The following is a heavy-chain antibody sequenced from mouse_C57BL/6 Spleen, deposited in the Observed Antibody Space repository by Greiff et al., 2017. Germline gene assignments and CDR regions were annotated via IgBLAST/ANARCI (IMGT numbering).Heavy chain of an antibody. V-gene: IGHV5-16*01. J-gene: IGHJ2*01. Sequence: EVKLVESEGGLVQPGSSMKLSCTASGFTFSDYYMAWVRQVPEKGLEWVANINYDGSSTYYLDSLRSRFIISRDNAKNILYLQMSSLKSEDTATYYCARAGITTVFDYWAQGTTLTVSS. CDR1: GFTFSDYY. CDR3: ARAGITTVFDY. CDR2: INYDGSST. D-gene: IGHD1-1*01.